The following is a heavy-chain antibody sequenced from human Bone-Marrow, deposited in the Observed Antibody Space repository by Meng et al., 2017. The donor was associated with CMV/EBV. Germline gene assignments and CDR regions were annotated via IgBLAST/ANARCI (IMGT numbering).Heavy chain of an antibody. J-gene: IGHJ4*02. Sequence: VSSSSYYWSWIRQTRWRGLEWIGYIDNSGSTNYNPSLKSRVTISRDTSKNQFSLKLSSVTAADTAVYYCARAFRGYCSTTSCYIFDSWGQGSLVTVSS. D-gene: IGHD2-2*02. CDR3: ARAFRGYCSTTSCYIFDS. CDR2: IDNSGST. CDR1: VSSSSYY. V-gene: IGHV4-61*01.